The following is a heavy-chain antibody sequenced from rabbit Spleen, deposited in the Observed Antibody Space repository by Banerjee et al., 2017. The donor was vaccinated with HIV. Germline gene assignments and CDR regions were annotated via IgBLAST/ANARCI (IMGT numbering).Heavy chain of an antibody. J-gene: IGHJ4*01. CDR1: GFSFSSSYY. CDR2: IDVGSSGRT. V-gene: IGHV1S40*01. CDR3: ARVDSVWGSCMAYLDL. D-gene: IGHD4-1*01. Sequence: QSLEESGGDLVQPEGSLTLTCTASGFSFSSSYYMSWVRQAPGKRPEWIACIDVGSSGRTWYASWAKGRFTISKTSSTTVTLQMPSLTAADTATYFCARVDSVWGSCMAYLDLWGPGTLVTVS.